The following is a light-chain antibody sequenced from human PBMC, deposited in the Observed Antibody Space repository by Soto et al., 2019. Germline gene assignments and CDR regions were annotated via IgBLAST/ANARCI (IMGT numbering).Light chain of an antibody. CDR2: GAS. V-gene: IGKV3-20*01. CDR1: QTLSSSC. Sequence: EIVLTQSPGTLSLSPGERATLSCRASQTLSSSCLAWYQQKPGQAPRLLIDGASGKATGIPDRFSGSGSGTDFTLTISRLEPEDFAVYYCQQYGSSPRTFGQGTKLEI. J-gene: IGKJ2*01. CDR3: QQYGSSPRT.